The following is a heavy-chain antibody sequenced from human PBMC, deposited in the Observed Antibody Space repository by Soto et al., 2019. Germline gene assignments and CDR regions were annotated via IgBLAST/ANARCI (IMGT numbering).Heavy chain of an antibody. CDR3: ARDSGMIRGSYGVDV. Sequence: GGSLRLSGAASGFPISSSYMTWVRQAPGKGLEWVSVIYRSGATYYPDSVRGRFTASRDYSHNTLYLQMDSLRVEDTAVYYCARDSGMIRGSYGVDVWGPGT. V-gene: IGHV3-53*01. D-gene: IGHD3-10*01. CDR1: GFPISSSY. CDR2: IYRSGAT. J-gene: IGHJ6*02.